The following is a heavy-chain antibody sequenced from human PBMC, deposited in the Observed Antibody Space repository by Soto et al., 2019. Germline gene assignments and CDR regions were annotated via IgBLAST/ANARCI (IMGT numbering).Heavy chain of an antibody. J-gene: IGHJ4*02. CDR3: AKRPLALLCFDY. CDR1: GYTFTGYY. V-gene: IGHV1-2*04. CDR2: INPNSGGT. Sequence: GASVKVSCKASGYTFTGYYMHWVRQAPGQGLEWMGWINPNSGGTNYAQKFQGWVTMTRDTSISTAYMELNSLRAEDTAVYYCAKRPLALLCFDYWGQGTLVTVSS.